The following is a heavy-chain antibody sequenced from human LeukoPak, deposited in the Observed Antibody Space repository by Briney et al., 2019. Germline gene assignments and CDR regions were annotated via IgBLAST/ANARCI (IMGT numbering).Heavy chain of an antibody. D-gene: IGHD1-14*01. Sequence: GGSLRLSCAASGFTVITNDMTWVRQAPGKGLEWVAVLYSDGNTKYADSVQGRFTISRDNSKNTLYLDMNSLSPDDTAVYYCARGVEPLAANTLAYWGQGTLVTVSS. CDR2: LYSDGNT. CDR1: GFTVITND. V-gene: IGHV3-53*01. CDR3: ARGVEPLAANTLAY. J-gene: IGHJ4*02.